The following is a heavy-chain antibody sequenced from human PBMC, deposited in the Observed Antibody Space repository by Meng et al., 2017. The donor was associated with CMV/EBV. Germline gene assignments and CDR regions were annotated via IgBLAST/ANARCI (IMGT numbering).Heavy chain of an antibody. Sequence: VQRVQSGAEMKKPGASVKVSCTTSGFTCSDYYIHWVRQAPGQGLEWMGWVNSNNDATNYARKFQGRVSMTRDTSISTAHMELSRLMSDDTAVYYCVRSSGWSLFDYWGQGTLVTVSS. CDR3: VRSSGWSLFDY. J-gene: IGHJ4*02. D-gene: IGHD6-19*01. CDR1: GFTCSDYY. CDR2: VNSNNDAT. V-gene: IGHV1-2*02.